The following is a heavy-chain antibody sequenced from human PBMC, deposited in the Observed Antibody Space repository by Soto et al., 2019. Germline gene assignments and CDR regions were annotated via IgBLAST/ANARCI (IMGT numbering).Heavy chain of an antibody. J-gene: IGHJ6*02. D-gene: IGHD6-13*01. CDR1: GYTFTSYG. Sequence: ASVKVSCKASGYTFTSYGISWVRQAPGQGLGWMGWISAYNGNTNYAQKLQGRVTMTTDTSTSTAYMELRSLRSDDTAVYYCARDLTKISSSWSYYYYYGMDVWGQGTTVTVSS. V-gene: IGHV1-18*01. CDR2: ISAYNGNT. CDR3: ARDLTKISSSWSYYYYYGMDV.